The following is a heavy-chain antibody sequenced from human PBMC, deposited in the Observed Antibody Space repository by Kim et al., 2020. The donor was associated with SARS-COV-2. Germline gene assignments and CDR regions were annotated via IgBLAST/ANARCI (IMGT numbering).Heavy chain of an antibody. CDR2: IYYSGST. Sequence: SETLSLTCTVSGGSISSYYWSWIRQPPGKGLEWIWYIYYSGSTNYNPSLKSRVTISVDTSKNQFSLQLSSVTAADTAVYYCARVGPVYDSSCYYYYWGQGTLVTVSS. V-gene: IGHV4-59*01. J-gene: IGHJ4*02. D-gene: IGHD3-22*01. CDR1: GGSISSYY. CDR3: ARVGPVYDSSCYYYY.